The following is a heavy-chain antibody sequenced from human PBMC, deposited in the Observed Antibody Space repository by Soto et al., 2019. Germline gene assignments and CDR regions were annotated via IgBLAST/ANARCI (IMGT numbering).Heavy chain of an antibody. J-gene: IGHJ5*02. D-gene: IGHD6-19*01. CDR3: TRGGWLDGYNAPLYS. Sequence: GGSLRLSCGASAFSNYAIHWVRQAPGKGLEWVGIVSHDAGSTYTADSVQGHFSISRDTSNSTVYLHMTSLRPEDSGLYHCTRGGWLDGYNAPLYSWGQGSLVTVSS. CDR1: AFSNYA. V-gene: IGHV3-30*03. CDR2: VSHDAGST.